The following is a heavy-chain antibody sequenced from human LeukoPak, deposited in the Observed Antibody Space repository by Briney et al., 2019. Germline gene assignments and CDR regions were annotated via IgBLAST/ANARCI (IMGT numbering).Heavy chain of an antibody. CDR1: GFSVRNNH. Sequence: GGSLRLSCAASGFSVRNNHIYWVREAPGKGLEWGSVIYNGGGTYYTDSVKGRFTISRDDSKDTVFLQMNSLRAEDTAVYFCVRNLRYCSDGVCSPWGQGTLVTVSS. D-gene: IGHD2-8*01. CDR3: VRNLRYCSDGVCSP. CDR2: IYNGGGT. V-gene: IGHV3-66*01. J-gene: IGHJ4*02.